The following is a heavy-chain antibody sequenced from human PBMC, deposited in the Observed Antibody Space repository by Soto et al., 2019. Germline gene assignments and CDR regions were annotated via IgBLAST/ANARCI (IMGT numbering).Heavy chain of an antibody. V-gene: IGHV4-59*01. J-gene: IGHJ6*02. CDR1: GGSISSYY. D-gene: IGHD3-10*01. CDR3: VTGRHYYYYGMDV. CDR2: IYYSGST. Sequence: ASETLSLTCTVSGGSISSYYWSWIRQPPGKGLEWIGYIYYSGSTNYNPSLKSRVTISVDTSKNQFSLKLSSVTAADTAVYYCVTGRHYYYYGMDVWGQGTTVTVSS.